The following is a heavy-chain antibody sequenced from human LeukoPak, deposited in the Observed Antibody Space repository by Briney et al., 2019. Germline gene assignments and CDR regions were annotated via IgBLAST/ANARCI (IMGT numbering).Heavy chain of an antibody. D-gene: IGHD5-18*01. CDR2: ISSTTTYI. V-gene: IGHV3-21*01. CDR1: GFTFNQYS. Sequence: GGSPRLPFGASGFTFNQYSLNWGRQGPGEGVGWGASISSTTTYIYYADSVKGRFTISRDNAKNSAHLQMNSLRAEDTAVYYCAREGYIYGSSGGYFWGQGTLVTVSS. J-gene: IGHJ4*02. CDR3: AREGYIYGSSGGYF.